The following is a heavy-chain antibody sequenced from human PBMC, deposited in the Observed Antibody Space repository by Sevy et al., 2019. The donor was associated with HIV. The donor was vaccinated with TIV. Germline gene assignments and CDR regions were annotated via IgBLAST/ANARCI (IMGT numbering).Heavy chain of an antibody. D-gene: IGHD3-22*01. CDR3: AKEGHYYYDSSGYYGMDV. CDR1: GFTFNTFG. Sequence: GGSLRLSCAASGFTFNTFGMHWVRQAPGKGLEWVTEIWYDGSNKYYEESVKGRFTISRDNSKNTLFLQMNSLRADDTALYYCAKEGHYYYDSSGYYGMDVWGQGTTVTVSS. CDR2: IWYDGSNK. V-gene: IGHV3-30*02. J-gene: IGHJ6*02.